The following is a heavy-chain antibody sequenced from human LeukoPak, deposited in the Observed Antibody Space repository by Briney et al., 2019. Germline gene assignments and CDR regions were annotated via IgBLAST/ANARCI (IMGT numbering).Heavy chain of an antibody. J-gene: IGHJ4*02. Sequence: SETLSLTCAVYGGSFSGYYWSWIRQPPGKGLEWIGEINDSGSTHYNTSLNSRVTISVDTSKNQVYLKLSSVTAADTAIYYCARGVSHRNFDWLFYWGQGTLVTVSS. D-gene: IGHD3-9*01. CDR2: INDSGST. CDR3: ARGVSHRNFDWLFY. CDR1: GGSFSGYY. V-gene: IGHV4-34*01.